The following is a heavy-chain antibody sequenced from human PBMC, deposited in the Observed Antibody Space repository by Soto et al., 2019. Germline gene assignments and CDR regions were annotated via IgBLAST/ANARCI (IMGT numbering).Heavy chain of an antibody. V-gene: IGHV4-4*02. CDR3: ARHSGSYFRDY. J-gene: IGHJ4*02. CDR1: GDSISSSNW. CDR2: IYHSGST. Sequence: SETLSLTCAVSGDSISSSNWWSWVRQPPGKGLEWIGEIYHSGSTDYNPSLKSRVTISVDKSKNQFSLNLNSVTAADTAVYYCARHSGSYFRDYWGQGTLVTVS. D-gene: IGHD1-26*01.